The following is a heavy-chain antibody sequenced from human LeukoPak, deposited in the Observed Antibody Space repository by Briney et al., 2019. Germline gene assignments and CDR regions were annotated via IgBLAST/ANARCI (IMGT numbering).Heavy chain of an antibody. CDR1: GNSW. V-gene: IGHV3-74*01. CDR3: VSFYETN. J-gene: IGHJ1*01. CDR2: VNSDGSWT. Sequence: GGSLRLSCAASGNSWMHWVRQAPGQGLVWVSHVNSDGSWTSHADSVKGRFTISKDNAKNTVYLQMNNLRTEDTAVYYCVSFYETNWGRGTLVTVSS. D-gene: IGHD2-2*01.